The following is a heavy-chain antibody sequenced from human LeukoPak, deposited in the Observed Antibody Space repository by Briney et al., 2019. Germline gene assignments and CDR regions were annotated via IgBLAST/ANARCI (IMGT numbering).Heavy chain of an antibody. CDR3: ARGRYSSGWINWFDP. CDR1: GYTFTSYD. J-gene: IGHJ5*02. CDR2: MNPNSGNT. Sequence: ASVKVSCKASGYTFTSYDINWVRQATGQGLEWMGWMNPNSGNTGYAQKFQGRVTMTRNTSISTAYMELSSLRSEDTAVYYCARGRYSSGWINWFDPWGQGTLVTVSS. D-gene: IGHD6-19*01. V-gene: IGHV1-8*01.